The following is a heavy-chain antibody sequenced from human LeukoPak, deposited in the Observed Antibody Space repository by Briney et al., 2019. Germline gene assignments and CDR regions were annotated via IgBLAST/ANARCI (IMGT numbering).Heavy chain of an antibody. CDR3: ARGREVVVVPAATPNYYYYGMDV. CDR1: GGSFSGYY. J-gene: IGHJ6*02. V-gene: IGHV4-34*01. CDR2: INHSGST. Sequence: SETLSLTCAVYGGSFSGYYWSRIRQPPGKGLEWIGEINHSGSTNYNPSLKSRVTISVDTSKNQFSLKLSSVTAADTAVYYCARGREVVVVPAATPNYYYYGMDVWGQGTTVTVSS. D-gene: IGHD2-2*01.